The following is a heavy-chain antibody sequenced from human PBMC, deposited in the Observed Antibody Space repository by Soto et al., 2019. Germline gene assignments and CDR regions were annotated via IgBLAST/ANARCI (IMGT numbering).Heavy chain of an antibody. Sequence: QVQVVQSGADVKKPGASVKVSCKASGYTFTSYDINWVRQATGQGLEWMGWMNPSTGNTGYAPKFKRTVAMTGNTSTSTAMLEPASLRSDDTAIYYCARDRTMVVATGTDTRLGSYYDYWGQGTLVTVSS. V-gene: IGHV1-8*01. CDR3: ARDRTMVVATGTDTRLGSYYDY. D-gene: IGHD2-21*02. J-gene: IGHJ4*02. CDR2: MNPSTGNT. CDR1: GYTFTSYD.